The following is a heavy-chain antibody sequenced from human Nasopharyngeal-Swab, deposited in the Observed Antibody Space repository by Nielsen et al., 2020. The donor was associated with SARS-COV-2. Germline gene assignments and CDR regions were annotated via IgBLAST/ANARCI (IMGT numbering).Heavy chain of an antibody. V-gene: IGHV4-59*01. J-gene: IGHJ4*02. CDR2: IYYSGST. CDR3: ARERVTDKCFDY. D-gene: IGHD2-21*02. Sequence: SETLSLTCTVSGGSISSYYWSWIRQPPGKGLEWIGYIYYSGSTNYNPSLKSRVTISVDTSKNQFSLKLSSVTAADTAVYYCARERVTDKCFDYWGQGTLVTVSS. CDR1: GGSISSYY.